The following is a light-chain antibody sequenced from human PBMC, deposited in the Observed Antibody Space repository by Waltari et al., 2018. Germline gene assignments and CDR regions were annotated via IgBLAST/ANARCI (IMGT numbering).Light chain of an antibody. J-gene: IGKJ2*03. CDR2: RAS. V-gene: IGKV1-5*03. Sequence: DIQMTQSPSTLSASVGDRVTITCRASESIDDWMAWYQQEPGKAPKLLSYRASTLQSGVPSRFSGSGSGTEFTLTITSLQPGDFGRYYCQYYFLYSRGFGQGTKVEIK. CDR3: QYYFLYSRG. CDR1: ESIDDW.